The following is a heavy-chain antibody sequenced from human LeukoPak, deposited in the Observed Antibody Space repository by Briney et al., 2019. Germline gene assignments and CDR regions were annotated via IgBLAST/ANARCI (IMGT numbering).Heavy chain of an antibody. J-gene: IGHJ4*02. V-gene: IGHV3-23*01. CDR3: AKDTLLGYDSSGYYSPRGY. Sequence: GGSLRLSCAASGFTFSSYAMSWVRQAPGKGLEWVSAISGSGGSTYYADSVKGRFTISRDNSKNTLYLQMNSLRAEDTAVYYCAKDTLLGYDSSGYYSPRGYWGQGTLVTVSS. D-gene: IGHD3-22*01. CDR2: ISGSGGST. CDR1: GFTFSSYA.